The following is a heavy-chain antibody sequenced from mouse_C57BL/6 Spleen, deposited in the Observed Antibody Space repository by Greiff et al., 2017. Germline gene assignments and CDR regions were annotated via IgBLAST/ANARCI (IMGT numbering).Heavy chain of an antibody. Sequence: VKVVESGPGLVQPSQSLSITCTVSGFSLTSYGVHWVRQSPGKGLEWLGVIWSGGSTDYNAAFISRLSISKDNSKSQVFFKMNSLQADDTAIYYCARSGDVDWYFDVWGTGTTVTVSS. CDR3: ARSGDVDWYFDV. J-gene: IGHJ1*03. D-gene: IGHD3-3*01. CDR1: GFSLTSYG. V-gene: IGHV2-2*01. CDR2: IWSGGST.